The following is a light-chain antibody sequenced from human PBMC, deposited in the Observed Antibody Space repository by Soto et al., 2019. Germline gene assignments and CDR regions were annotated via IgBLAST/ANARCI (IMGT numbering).Light chain of an antibody. Sequence: EIVMTQSPGTLSLSPGERATISCRASQVIGSRYLAWYHQKSGQAPKLLIYGASSRATGIPDRFSGSGSGTDFSLIIIRREPEDFGVYYCQQFGSSIPHTFGQGTKLEIK. CDR3: QQFGSSIPHT. CDR2: GAS. CDR1: QVIGSRY. J-gene: IGKJ2*01. V-gene: IGKV3-20*01.